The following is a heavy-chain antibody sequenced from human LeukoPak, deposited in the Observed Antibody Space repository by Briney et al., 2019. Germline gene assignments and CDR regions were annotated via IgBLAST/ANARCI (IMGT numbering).Heavy chain of an antibody. Sequence: PSENLSLTCTVSGGSIRSGDYYWSWIRQPPGKGLEWIGYTASPYHNPSLKSRVTISIDTSKNQISLKLDSVTASDTAVYYCARSTNHDASGSYYFDSWGQGILVTVTS. D-gene: IGHD3-10*01. J-gene: IGHJ4*02. CDR3: ARSTNHDASGSYYFDS. CDR1: GGSIRSGDYY. V-gene: IGHV4-30-4*01. CDR2: YTASP.